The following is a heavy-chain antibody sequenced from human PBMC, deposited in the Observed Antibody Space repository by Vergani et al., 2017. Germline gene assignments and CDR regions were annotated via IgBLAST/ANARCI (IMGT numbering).Heavy chain of an antibody. CDR2: IHYSENT. CDR3: ARGRGDTAMVMDY. J-gene: IGHJ4*02. V-gene: IGHV4-59*11. D-gene: IGHD5-18*01. CDR1: FDSIRNLY. Sequence: QVQLQESGPGLVKSSETLSLTCSVSFDSIRNLYCNWIRQPPGKGLEWIGSIHYSENTNYNPSLKTRVTISVDTSKNQFSLTLTSVTAADTAVYYCARGRGDTAMVMDYWGQGTLVTVSS.